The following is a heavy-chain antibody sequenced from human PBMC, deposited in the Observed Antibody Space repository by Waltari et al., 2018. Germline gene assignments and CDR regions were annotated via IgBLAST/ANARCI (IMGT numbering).Heavy chain of an antibody. Sequence: EVQLVESGGGLVQPGGSLRLSCAASGFTFSSYWMSWVRQAPGKGLEWVGNIKQDGSEKYYVDSVKGRFTISRDNAKNSLYLQMNSLRAEDTAVYYCARKALAGFFDYWGQGTLVTVSS. CDR1: GFTFSSYW. V-gene: IGHV3-7*01. CDR2: IKQDGSEK. J-gene: IGHJ4*02. CDR3: ARKALAGFFDY. D-gene: IGHD6-19*01.